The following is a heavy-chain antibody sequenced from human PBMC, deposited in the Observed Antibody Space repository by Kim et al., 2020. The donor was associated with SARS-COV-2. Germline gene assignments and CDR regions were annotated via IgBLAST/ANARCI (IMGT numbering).Heavy chain of an antibody. CDR3: ARDPLRYFDRLPYGNDY. V-gene: IGHV3-7*01. J-gene: IGHJ4*02. D-gene: IGHD3-9*01. Sequence: GGSLRLSCAASGFPFSSYWMSWVRQAPGKGLEWVANINQDGSEKFYVDSVKGRFTISRDNAKNSLYLQMNSLRAEDTAVFYCARDPLRYFDRLPYGNDYWGQGTLVTVSS. CDR2: INQDGSEK. CDR1: GFPFSSYW.